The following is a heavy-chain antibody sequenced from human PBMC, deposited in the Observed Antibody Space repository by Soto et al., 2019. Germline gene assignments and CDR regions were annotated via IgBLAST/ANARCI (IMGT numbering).Heavy chain of an antibody. CDR3: ARHNNVVFYDAFDI. D-gene: IGHD2-15*01. CDR1: GFSFSNYS. Sequence: EVQLVESGGDLVQSGGSLRLSCAASGFSFSNYSMNWVRQAPGKGLEWLSYISSSGRTIYYADSVMGRFTISRDRAKNSLYLHMNSLSDGDTAVYDCARHNNVVFYDAFDIWGQGTMVPVSS. CDR2: ISSSGRTI. V-gene: IGHV3-48*02. J-gene: IGHJ3*02.